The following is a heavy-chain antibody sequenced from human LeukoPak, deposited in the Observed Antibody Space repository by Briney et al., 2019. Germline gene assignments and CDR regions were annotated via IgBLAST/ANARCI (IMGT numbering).Heavy chain of an antibody. J-gene: IGHJ6*02. V-gene: IGHV4-4*07. Sequence: NPSETLSLTCTVSGGSISSYYWSWIRQPAGKGLEWIGRIYTSGSTNYNPPLKSRVTMSVDTSKNQFSLKLSSVTAADTAVYYCARSCSSTSCYYYYGMDVWGQGTTVTVSS. D-gene: IGHD2-2*01. CDR2: IYTSGST. CDR1: GGSISSYY. CDR3: ARSCSSTSCYYYYGMDV.